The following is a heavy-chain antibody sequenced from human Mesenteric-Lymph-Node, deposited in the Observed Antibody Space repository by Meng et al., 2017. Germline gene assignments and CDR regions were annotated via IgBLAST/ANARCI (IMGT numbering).Heavy chain of an antibody. CDR2: IYTSGST. V-gene: IGHV4-4*07. CDR3: AGTYKYYYDSSGYYQRYYYYYGMDV. CDR1: GGSISNYY. J-gene: IGHJ6*02. D-gene: IGHD3-22*01. Sequence: GSLRLSCTVSGGSISNYYWSWIRQPAGKGLEWIGRIYTSGSTNYNPSLKSRVTMSVDTSKNQFSLKLSSVTAADTAVYYCAGTYKYYYDSSGYYQRYYYYYGMDVWGQGTRVTVSS.